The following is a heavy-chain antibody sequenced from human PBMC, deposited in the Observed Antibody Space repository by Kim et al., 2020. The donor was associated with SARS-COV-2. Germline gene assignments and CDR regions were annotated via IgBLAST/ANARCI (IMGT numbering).Heavy chain of an antibody. J-gene: IGHJ6*02. Sequence: GGSLRLSCAASGFTFSSYSMNWVRQAPGKGLEWVSSISSSSSYIYYADSVKGRFTISRDNAKNSLYLQMNSLRAEDTAVYYCARDYDILTGYIYYYGMDVWGQGTTVTVSS. CDR1: GFTFSSYS. D-gene: IGHD3-9*01. V-gene: IGHV3-21*04. CDR2: ISSSSSYI. CDR3: ARDYDILTGYIYYYGMDV.